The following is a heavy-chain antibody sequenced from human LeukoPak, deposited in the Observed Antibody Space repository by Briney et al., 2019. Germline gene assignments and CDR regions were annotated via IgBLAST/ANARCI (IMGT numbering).Heavy chain of an antibody. Sequence: PGGSLRLSCAASGFTFTNYWMHRVRQGQGKGLVWVSRINNDGSSRHYADSVKGRFTISRDNAKNMMYLQMNSLRAEDTAVYYCASASSHRIAAGGDYWGQGTLVTVSS. CDR1: GFTFTNYW. CDR3: ASASSHRIAAGGDY. V-gene: IGHV3-74*01. CDR2: INNDGSSR. J-gene: IGHJ4*02. D-gene: IGHD6-13*01.